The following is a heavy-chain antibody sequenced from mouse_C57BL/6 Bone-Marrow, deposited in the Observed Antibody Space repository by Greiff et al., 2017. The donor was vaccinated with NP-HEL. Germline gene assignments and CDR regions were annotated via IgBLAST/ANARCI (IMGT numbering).Heavy chain of an antibody. Sequence: VQLQQPGAELVMPGASVKLSCKASGYTFTSYWMHWVKRRPGQGLEWIGEIDPSDSYTNYNQKFKGKSTLTVDKSSSTAYMQLSSLTSEDSAVYYCARSGGWFLDYWGQGTTLTVSS. V-gene: IGHV1-69*01. D-gene: IGHD2-3*01. CDR1: GYTFTSYW. J-gene: IGHJ2*01. CDR3: ARSGGWFLDY. CDR2: IDPSDSYT.